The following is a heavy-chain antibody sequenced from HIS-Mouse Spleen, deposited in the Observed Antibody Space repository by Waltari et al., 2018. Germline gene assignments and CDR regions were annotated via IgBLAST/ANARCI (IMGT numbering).Heavy chain of an antibody. D-gene: IGHD7-27*01. CDR3: AKQDLGIRKNYFDY. CDR2: MSGRGHST. V-gene: IGHV3-23*01. J-gene: IGHJ4*02. CDR1: GFTFSSYA. Sequence: EVQLLESGGGLVQPGGSLRLSCAASGFTFSSYAMSWVRQGPGKGLGGVLEMSGRGHSTNYADSGKGRFTISRNNSKNTLYLQMNSLRAGDTAVYYCAKQDLGIRKNYFDYWGQGTLVTVSS.